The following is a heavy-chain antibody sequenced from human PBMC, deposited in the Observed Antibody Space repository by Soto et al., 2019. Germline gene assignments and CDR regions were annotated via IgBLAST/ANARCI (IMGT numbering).Heavy chain of an antibody. Sequence: QVQLVQSGAEVKKPGSSVKVSCKASGGTFSSYAISWVRQAPGQGLEWMGGIIPIFGTANYAQKFQGRVTITADESTSEAYMEMSSLRSEDTAVYHCASVLRALDYYYYGMDVWGQGTTVTVSS. V-gene: IGHV1-69*12. J-gene: IGHJ6*02. CDR1: GGTFSSYA. CDR2: IIPIFGTA. D-gene: IGHD5-12*01. CDR3: ASVLRALDYYYYGMDV.